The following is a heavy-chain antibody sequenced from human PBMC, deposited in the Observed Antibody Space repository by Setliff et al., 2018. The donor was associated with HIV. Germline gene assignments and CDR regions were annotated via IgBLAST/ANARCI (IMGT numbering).Heavy chain of an antibody. D-gene: IGHD4-17*01. CDR2: IRCDGSNE. CDR3: AKAWGDYGEVDY. J-gene: IGHJ4*02. Sequence: PGGSLRLSCVASEFTFSNYAMTWVRQAPGKGLEWVAFIRCDGSNEYYADSVKGRFTISRDNAKNSLYLQMNSLRAEDTALYYCAKAWGDYGEVDYWGQGTLVTVSS. V-gene: IGHV3-30*02. CDR1: EFTFSNYA.